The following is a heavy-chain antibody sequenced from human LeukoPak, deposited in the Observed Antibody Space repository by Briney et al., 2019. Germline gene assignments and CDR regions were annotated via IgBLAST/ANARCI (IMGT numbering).Heavy chain of an antibody. CDR1: GGSISSGGYY. CDR2: IYYSGST. V-gene: IGHV4-31*03. D-gene: IGHD3-22*01. Sequence: ASETLSLTCTVSGGSISSGGYYWSWIRQHPGKGLEWIGYIYYSGSTYYNPSLKSRVTMSVDTSKNQFSLRLSSVTAADTADYFCARADRSDYYSAPNAFDIWGQGTMVAVSS. CDR3: ARADRSDYYSAPNAFDI. J-gene: IGHJ3*02.